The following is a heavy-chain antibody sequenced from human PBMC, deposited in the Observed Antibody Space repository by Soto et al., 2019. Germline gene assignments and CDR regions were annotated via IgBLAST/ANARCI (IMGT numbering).Heavy chain of an antibody. CDR3: AKADYDILTGHDAFDI. Sequence: EVQLLESGGGLVQPGGSLRLSCAASGFTFSSYAMSWVRQAPGKGLEWVSAISGSGGSTYYADSVKGRFTISRDNSKNTLYLQMNSLRAEDTAVHYCAKADYDILTGHDAFDIWGQGTMVTVSS. D-gene: IGHD3-9*01. CDR2: ISGSGGST. J-gene: IGHJ3*02. V-gene: IGHV3-23*01. CDR1: GFTFSSYA.